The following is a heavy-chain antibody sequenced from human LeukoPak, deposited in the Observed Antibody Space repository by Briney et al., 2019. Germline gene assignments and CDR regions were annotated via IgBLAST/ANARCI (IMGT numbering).Heavy chain of an antibody. CDR3: ARTGGINY. V-gene: IGHV3-33*01. CDR1: GFTFSSYG. CDR2: IGYDGSNK. J-gene: IGHJ4*02. D-gene: IGHD3-16*01. Sequence: GGSLRLSCAASGFTFSSYGMHWVRQAPGKGLEWVAFIGYDGSNKYYADSMKGRFTTSRDNSKNTLYLQMNSLRAEDTAVYYCARTGGINYWGQGTLVTVSS.